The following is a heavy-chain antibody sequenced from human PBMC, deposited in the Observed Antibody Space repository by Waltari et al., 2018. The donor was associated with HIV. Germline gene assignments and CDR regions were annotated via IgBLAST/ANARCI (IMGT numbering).Heavy chain of an antibody. V-gene: IGHV2-26*01. CDR3: ARIELSYDILTGDYYYYYGMDV. D-gene: IGHD3-9*01. Sequence: QVTLKESGPVLVKPTETLTLTCIVSGFSLSNGRMGVSWIRQPPGKALEWLAHIFSNDEKSYSTSLKSRLTISKDTSKSQVVLTRTNMDPVDTATYYCARIELSYDILTGDYYYYYGMDVWGQGTTVTVSS. CDR2: IFSNDEK. J-gene: IGHJ6*02. CDR1: GFSLSNGRMG.